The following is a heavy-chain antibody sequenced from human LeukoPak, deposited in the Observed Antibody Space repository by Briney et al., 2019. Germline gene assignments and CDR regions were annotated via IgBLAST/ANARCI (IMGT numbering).Heavy chain of an antibody. CDR2: INADRGGA. J-gene: IGHJ6*03. CDR3: ARDIGYNSGYYPHYMDV. CDR1: GYTFSDYY. D-gene: IGHD6-19*01. Sequence: ASVKVSCKASGYTFSDYYIHWVRQAPAQGLEWMGWINADRGGADYAQKFQGRVTMARDTSSSTVYMEMSRLTSDDTAVYYCARDIGYNSGYYPHYMDVWGKGTTVTVSS. V-gene: IGHV1-2*02.